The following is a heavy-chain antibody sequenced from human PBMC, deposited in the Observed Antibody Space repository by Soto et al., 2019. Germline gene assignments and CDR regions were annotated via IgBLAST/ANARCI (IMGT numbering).Heavy chain of an antibody. V-gene: IGHV1-69*01. CDR1: GGTFSSYA. D-gene: IGHD2-15*01. J-gene: IGHJ5*02. CDR2: IIPFFGTA. Sequence: QVQLVQSGAEVKKPGSSVKVSCKASGGTFSSYAISWVRQAPGQGREWMGGIIPFFGTANYAQKFQGRVTITADESKSTAYMELSSLVSEDTAVYYCARGGSRKVVVAAMSRHPPGWFDPWGQGTLVTVSS. CDR3: ARGGSRKVVVAAMSRHPPGWFDP.